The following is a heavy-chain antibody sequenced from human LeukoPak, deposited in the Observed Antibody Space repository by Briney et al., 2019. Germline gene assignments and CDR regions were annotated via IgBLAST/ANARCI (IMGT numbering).Heavy chain of an antibody. J-gene: IGHJ5*02. CDR1: GGSFSGYY. CDR3: AKYVSTGWFDP. D-gene: IGHD3-10*02. V-gene: IGHV4-34*01. Sequence: SETLSLTCAVYGGSFSGYYWSWIRQPPGKGLEWIGEINHSGSTNYNPSLKSRVTISVDTSKNQFSLKLTSVTAADTAVYHCAKYVSTGWFDPWGQGTLVTVSS. CDR2: INHSGST.